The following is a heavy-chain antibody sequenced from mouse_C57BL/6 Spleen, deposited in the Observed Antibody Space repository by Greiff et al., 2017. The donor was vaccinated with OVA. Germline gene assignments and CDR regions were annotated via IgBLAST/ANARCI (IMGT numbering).Heavy chain of an antibody. CDR2: IHPNSGST. Sequence: QVQLQQPGAELVKPGASVKLSCKASGYTFTSYWMHWVKQRPGQGLEWIGMIHPNSGSTNYNEKFKSKATLTVDKSSSTAYMQLSSLTSEDAAVYYCAREGATFFDYWGQGTTLTVSS. J-gene: IGHJ2*01. D-gene: IGHD6-1*01. V-gene: IGHV1-64*01. CDR1: GYTFTSYW. CDR3: AREGATFFDY.